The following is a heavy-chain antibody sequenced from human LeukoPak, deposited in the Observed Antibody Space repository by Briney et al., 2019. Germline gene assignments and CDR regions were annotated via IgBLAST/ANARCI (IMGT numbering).Heavy chain of an antibody. D-gene: IGHD3-16*02. V-gene: IGHV3-30-3*01. CDR1: GFTFSNYA. Sequence: GGSLRLSCAASGFTFSNYAMHWVRQAPGKGLEWVALISYDGNNKYYTDSVKGRFTISRDNSRNTLYLQMNSLRAEDTAVYYCARDLGYYDYVWGSYRYTAPFDYWGQGTLVTVSS. J-gene: IGHJ4*02. CDR2: ISYDGNNK. CDR3: ARDLGYYDYVWGSYRYTAPFDY.